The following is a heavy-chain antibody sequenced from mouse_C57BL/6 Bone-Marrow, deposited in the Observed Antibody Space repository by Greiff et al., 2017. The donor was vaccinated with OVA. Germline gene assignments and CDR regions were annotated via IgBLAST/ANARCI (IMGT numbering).Heavy chain of an antibody. J-gene: IGHJ2*01. CDR1: GYTFTSYG. CDR3: ARGAFRAY. D-gene: IGHD3-2*02. Sequence: QVQLKQSGAELARPGASVKLSCKASGYTFTSYGISWVKQRTGQGLEWIGEIYPRSGNTYYNEKFKGKATLTADKSSSTAYMELRSLTSEDSAVYFCARGAFRAYWGQGTTLTVSS. V-gene: IGHV1-81*01. CDR2: IYPRSGNT.